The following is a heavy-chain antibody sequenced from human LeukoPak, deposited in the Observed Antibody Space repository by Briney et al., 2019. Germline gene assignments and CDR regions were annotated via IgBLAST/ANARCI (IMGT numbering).Heavy chain of an antibody. V-gene: IGHV4-34*01. CDR1: GGSFSGYY. J-gene: IGHJ4*02. Sequence: SETLSLTCAVYGGSFSGYYWSWIRQPPGKGLEWIGEINHSGSTNSNPSLKSRVTISVDTSKNQFSLKLSSVTAADTAVYYCASWGSSSGFYNYWGQGTLVTVSS. CDR2: INHSGST. D-gene: IGHD6-6*01. CDR3: ASWGSSSGFYNY.